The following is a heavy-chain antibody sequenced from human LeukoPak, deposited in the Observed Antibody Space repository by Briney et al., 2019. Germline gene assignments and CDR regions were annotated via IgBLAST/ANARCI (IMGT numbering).Heavy chain of an antibody. CDR1: GFTFDDYA. J-gene: IGHJ4*02. V-gene: IGHV3-43*02. D-gene: IGHD6-19*01. CDR3: AKEAGYSSGWQYYFDY. CDR2: ISGDGGST. Sequence: GGSLRLSCAASGFTFDDYAMHWVRQAPGKGLEWVSLISGDGGSTYYADSVKGRFTISRDNSKNSLYPQMNSLRTEDTALYYCAKEAGYSSGWQYYFDYWGQGTLVTVSS.